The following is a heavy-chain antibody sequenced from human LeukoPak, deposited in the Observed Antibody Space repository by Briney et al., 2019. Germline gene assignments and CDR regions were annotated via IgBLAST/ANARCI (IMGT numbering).Heavy chain of an antibody. CDR1: GYTFTSYY. CDR2: INPNSGGT. V-gene: IGHV1-2*02. Sequence: ASVKVSCKASGYTFTSYYMHWVRQAPGQGLEWMGWINPNSGGTNYAQKFQGRVTMTRDTSISTAYMELSRLRSDDTAVYYCARDETWELPRFDYWGQGTLVTVSS. D-gene: IGHD1-26*01. CDR3: ARDETWELPRFDY. J-gene: IGHJ4*02.